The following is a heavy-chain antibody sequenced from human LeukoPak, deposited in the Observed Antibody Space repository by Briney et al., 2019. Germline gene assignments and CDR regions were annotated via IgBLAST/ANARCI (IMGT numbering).Heavy chain of an antibody. CDR1: GYTFTSYY. Sequence: ASVKVTCKASGYTFTSYYMHWVRQAPGQGLEWMGIINPSGGSTSYAQKFQGRVTMTRDTSTSTVYMELSSLRSEGTAVYYCARDSATGDGWFDPWGQGTLVTVSS. V-gene: IGHV1-46*01. CDR2: INPSGGST. D-gene: IGHD7-27*01. J-gene: IGHJ5*02. CDR3: ARDSATGDGWFDP.